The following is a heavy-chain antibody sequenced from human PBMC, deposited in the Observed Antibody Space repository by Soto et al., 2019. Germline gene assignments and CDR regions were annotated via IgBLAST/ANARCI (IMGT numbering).Heavy chain of an antibody. V-gene: IGHV3-13*01. CDR3: AKPAFYWEWGGGWFDP. J-gene: IGHJ5*02. D-gene: IGHD2-8*02. CDR2: IGTQHDT. Sequence: GGSLRLSCAASGFTFSAYDMHWVRQATGKGLEWVSAIGTQHDTYYPDSVKGRFTISRENAKNFLYLQMDSLRAGDTAVYYCAKPAFYWEWGGGWFDPWGQGTLVTVSS. CDR1: GFTFSAYD.